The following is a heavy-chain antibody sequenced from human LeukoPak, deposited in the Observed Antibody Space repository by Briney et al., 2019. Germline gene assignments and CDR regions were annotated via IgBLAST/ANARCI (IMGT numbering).Heavy chain of an antibody. J-gene: IGHJ4*02. Sequence: GGSLRLSCAASGFTFSSYAMHWVRQAPGKGLEWVAGISDDGSNKYYADFVKGRFTISRDNSKNTLYLQMNSLRAEDTAVYYCARSLKRELLRTYFDYWGQGTLVTVSS. CDR2: ISDDGSNK. CDR1: GFTFSSYA. D-gene: IGHD1-26*01. CDR3: ARSLKRELLRTYFDY. V-gene: IGHV3-30*03.